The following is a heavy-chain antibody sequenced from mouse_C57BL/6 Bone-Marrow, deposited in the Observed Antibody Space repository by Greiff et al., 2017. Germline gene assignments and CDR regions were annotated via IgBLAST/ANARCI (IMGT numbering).Heavy chain of an antibody. CDR2: IYPSDSET. J-gene: IGHJ2*01. Sequence: QVQLKQPGAELVRPGSSVKLSCKASGYTFTSYWMDWVKQRPGQGLEWIGNIYPSDSETHYNQKFKDKATLTVEKSSSTAYMQLSSLTSEDSAVYYCARGLLRLDYWGQGTTLTVSS. CDR3: ARGLLRLDY. V-gene: IGHV1-61*01. D-gene: IGHD1-1*01. CDR1: GYTFTSYW.